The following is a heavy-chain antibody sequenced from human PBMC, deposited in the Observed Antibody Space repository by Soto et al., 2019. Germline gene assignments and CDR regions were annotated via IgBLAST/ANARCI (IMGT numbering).Heavy chain of an antibody. CDR1: GYSFTSYW. D-gene: IGHD3-10*01. Sequence: GASLKISCKGSGYSFTSYWISWERQMPGKGLEWMGRIDPSDSYTNYSPSFQGHVTISADKSISTAYLQWSSLKASDTAMYYCARRFTMVRGVISYYYYGMDVWGQGTTVTVSS. CDR2: IDPSDSYT. CDR3: ARRFTMVRGVISYYYYGMDV. J-gene: IGHJ6*02. V-gene: IGHV5-10-1*01.